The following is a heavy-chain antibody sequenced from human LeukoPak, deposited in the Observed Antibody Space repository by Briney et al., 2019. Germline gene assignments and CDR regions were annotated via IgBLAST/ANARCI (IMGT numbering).Heavy chain of an antibody. CDR2: ISGSGGST. CDR3: AKSGNYYYYYMDV. Sequence: GSLRLSCAASGFTFSTYGMSWVRQAPGKGLEWVSAISGSGGSTYYADSVKGRFTISRDNSKNTLYLQMNSLRAEDTAVYYCAKSGNYYYYYMDVWGKGTTVTVSS. J-gene: IGHJ6*03. CDR1: GFTFSTYG. D-gene: IGHD4-23*01. V-gene: IGHV3-23*01.